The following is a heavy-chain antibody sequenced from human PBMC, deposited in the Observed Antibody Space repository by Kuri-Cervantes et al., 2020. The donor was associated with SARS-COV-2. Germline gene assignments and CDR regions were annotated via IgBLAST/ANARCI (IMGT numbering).Heavy chain of an antibody. CDR3: ARGGVRIAARLRDYYYGMDV. CDR1: GASFSSGSYY. Sequence: SETLSLTCSVSGASFSSGSYYWSWLRPSAGQAPEWIGRVSVRGRSNYNPSLNSRVIISVDTAKNQFSLHVTSVIAADTAVYYCARGGVRIAARLRDYYYGMDVWGQGTTVTVSS. D-gene: IGHD6-6*01. CDR2: VSVRGRS. J-gene: IGHJ6*02. V-gene: IGHV4-61*02.